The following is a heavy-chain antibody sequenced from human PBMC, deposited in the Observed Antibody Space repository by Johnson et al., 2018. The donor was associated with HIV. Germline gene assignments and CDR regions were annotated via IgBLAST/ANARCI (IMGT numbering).Heavy chain of an antibody. CDR3: ARALLSASTIGAFDI. D-gene: IGHD5-24*01. V-gene: IGHV3-9*01. CDR1: GFTFDDYA. Sequence: VQLVESGGGLVQPGRSLRLSCAASGFTFDDYAMHWVRQAPGKGLEWVSGISWNSGSIGYADSVKGRFTISRDNAKNSLYLQMNSLRAEDTALYYCARALLSASTIGAFDIWGQGTMVTVSS. J-gene: IGHJ3*02. CDR2: ISWNSGSI.